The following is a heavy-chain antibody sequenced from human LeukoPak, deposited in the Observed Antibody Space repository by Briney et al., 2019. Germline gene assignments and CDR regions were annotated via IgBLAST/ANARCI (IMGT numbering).Heavy chain of an antibody. D-gene: IGHD3-3*01. CDR1: GFTFSDYY. CDR2: ISSSGSTI. J-gene: IGHJ4*02. CDR3: AGQSYYDFWSGYYGY. V-gene: IGHV3-11*04. Sequence: PGGSLRLSCAASGFTFSDYYMSWIRQAPGKGLEWVSYISSSGSTIYYADSAKGRFTISRDNAKNSLYLQMNSLRAEDTAVYYCAGQSYYDFWSGYYGYWGQGTLVTVSS.